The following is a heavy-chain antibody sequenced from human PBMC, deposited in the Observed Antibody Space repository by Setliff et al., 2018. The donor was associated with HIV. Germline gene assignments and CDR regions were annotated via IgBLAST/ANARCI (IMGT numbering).Heavy chain of an antibody. J-gene: IGHJ3*01. Sequence: GGSLRLSCVVSGFTFSSYTMSWVRQAPGKGLEWASAISGSGGTTYYADSVKGRFTISRDNAKNSLYLQMNSLRAEDTAVYYCARDRVVGATLDPLDLWGQGTMVTVSS. V-gene: IGHV3-23*01. CDR2: ISGSGGTT. D-gene: IGHD1-26*01. CDR1: GFTFSSYT. CDR3: ARDRVVGATLDPLDL.